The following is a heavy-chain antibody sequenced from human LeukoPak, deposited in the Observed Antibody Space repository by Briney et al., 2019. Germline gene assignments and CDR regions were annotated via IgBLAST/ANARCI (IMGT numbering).Heavy chain of an antibody. CDR3: ASGYRGSSDY. V-gene: IGHV4-59*01. Sequence: PSETLSLTCTVSGGSISSYYWSWIRQPPGKGLEWIGYIYYSGSTNYNPSLKSRVTISVDTSKNQFSLKLSSVTAADTAVYYCASGYRGSSDYWGQGTLVTVSS. D-gene: IGHD3-10*01. J-gene: IGHJ4*02. CDR1: GGSISSYY. CDR2: IYYSGST.